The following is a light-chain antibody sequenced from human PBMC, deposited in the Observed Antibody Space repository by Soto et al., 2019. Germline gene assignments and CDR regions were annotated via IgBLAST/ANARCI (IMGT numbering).Light chain of an antibody. CDR3: QQYSFLPRT. V-gene: IGKV3-15*01. CDR2: GAS. Sequence: EVLRTQSPSTLSVSAGERSTLACMASQSVSRKLAWYQQTRGQAPRLLIYGASTRATGVPARFSGSGSGTDFTLTISRLEPEDFAVYYCQQYSFLPRTFGQGTKVDIK. J-gene: IGKJ1*01. CDR1: QSVSRK.